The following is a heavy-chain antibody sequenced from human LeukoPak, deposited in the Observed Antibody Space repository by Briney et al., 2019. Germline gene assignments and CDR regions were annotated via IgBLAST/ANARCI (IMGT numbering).Heavy chain of an antibody. Sequence: PSETLSLTCTVSGGSISGRSYYWHWIRQPAGKGLEWIGRIYISGTTNYNPSLKSRVTISADTSKNQFSLRLSPVTAADTAVYYCARTMYYYESSGYRDYFDSWGQGTLVTVSS. D-gene: IGHD3-22*01. CDR1: GGSISGRSYY. J-gene: IGHJ4*02. V-gene: IGHV4-61*02. CDR3: ARTMYYYESSGYRDYFDS. CDR2: IYISGTT.